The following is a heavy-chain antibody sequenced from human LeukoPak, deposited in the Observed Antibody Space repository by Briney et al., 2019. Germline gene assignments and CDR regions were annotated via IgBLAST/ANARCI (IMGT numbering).Heavy chain of an antibody. D-gene: IGHD3-16*02. J-gene: IGHJ5*02. CDR2: IYYSGST. CDR1: GGSIRSSSYY. Sequence: PSETLSLTCTVSGGSIRSSSYYWGWIRQSPGKGLEWIGNIYYSGSTYYNPSLKSRVSISVDTSKNQFSLKLSSVTAADTAVYYCARITFGGVIVTWGQGTLVTVSS. CDR3: ARITFGGVIVT. V-gene: IGHV4-39*01.